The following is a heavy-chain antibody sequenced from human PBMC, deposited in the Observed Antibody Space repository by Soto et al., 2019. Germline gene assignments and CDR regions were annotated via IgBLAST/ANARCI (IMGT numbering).Heavy chain of an antibody. V-gene: IGHV3-11*01. D-gene: IGHD2-21*02. CDR3: ARESLAYCGGGCYNGMDV. CDR2: ISSSGSTI. Sequence: GGSLRLSCAASGFTFSDYYMSWIRQAPGKGLEWVSYISSSGSTIYYADSVKGRFTISRDNAKNSLYLQMNSLRAEDTAVYYCARESLAYCGGGCYNGMDVWGQGTTVTVSS. CDR1: GFTFSDYY. J-gene: IGHJ6*02.